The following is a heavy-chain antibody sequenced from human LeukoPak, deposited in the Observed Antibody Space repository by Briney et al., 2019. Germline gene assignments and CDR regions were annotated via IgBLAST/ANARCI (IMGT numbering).Heavy chain of an antibody. CDR1: GGSMSSGDYY. J-gene: IGHJ6*02. D-gene: IGHD3-10*01. CDR2: IYYSGST. Sequence: PSETLSLTCTVSGGSMSSGDYYWSWIRQPPGKGLEWIGYIYYSGSTYYNPSLKSRVTISVDTSKNQFSLKLSSVTAADTAVYYCARELITMVRGVIVYYGMDVWGQGTTVTVSS. CDR3: ARELITMVRGVIVYYGMDV. V-gene: IGHV4-30-4*01.